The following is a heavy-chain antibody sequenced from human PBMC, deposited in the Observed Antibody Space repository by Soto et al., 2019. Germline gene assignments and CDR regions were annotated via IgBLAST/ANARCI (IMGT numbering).Heavy chain of an antibody. CDR2: IIPIFGTA. J-gene: IGHJ4*02. D-gene: IGHD3-22*01. CDR3: ARGLFFYDSSGYYSQLDY. Sequence: ASVKVSCKASGATFSSYAFSWVRQAQGQGLEWMGGIIPIFGTANYAQKFQGRVTITADESTSTAYMELSSLRSEDTAVYYCARGLFFYDSSGYYSQLDYRAQGTSVTGSA. V-gene: IGHV1-69*13. CDR1: GATFSSYA.